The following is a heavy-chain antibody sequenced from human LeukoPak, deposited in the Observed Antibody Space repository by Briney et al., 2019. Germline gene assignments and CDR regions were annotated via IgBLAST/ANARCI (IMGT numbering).Heavy chain of an antibody. CDR1: GDSVSSNSAA. J-gene: IGHJ5*02. D-gene: IGHD3-22*01. V-gene: IGHV6-1*01. CDR2: TYYRSKWYN. Sequence: SQTLSLTCAISGDSVSSNSAAWNWIRQSPSRGLEWLGRTYYRSKWYNDYAVSVKSRITINPDTSKNQFSLQLNSVTPEDTAVYYCAREFYDSSGYVPNWFDPWGQGTLVTVSS. CDR3: AREFYDSSGYVPNWFDP.